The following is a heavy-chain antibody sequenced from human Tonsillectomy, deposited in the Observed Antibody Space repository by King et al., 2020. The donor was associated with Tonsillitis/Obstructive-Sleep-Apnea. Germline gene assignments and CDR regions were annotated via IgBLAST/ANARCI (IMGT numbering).Heavy chain of an antibody. CDR1: GFSLSTSGVG. CDR3: AHRPMITFGEYFDY. CDR2: IYWDDDK. D-gene: IGHD3-16*01. J-gene: IGHJ4*02. Sequence: TLKESGPTLVKPTQTLTLTCTFSGFSLSTSGVGVGWIRQPPGKALEWLALIYWDDDKRYSPSLKSRLTITKDTSKNQVALTMTNMDPVDTATYYCAHRPMITFGEYFDYWGQGTLVTVSS. V-gene: IGHV2-5*02.